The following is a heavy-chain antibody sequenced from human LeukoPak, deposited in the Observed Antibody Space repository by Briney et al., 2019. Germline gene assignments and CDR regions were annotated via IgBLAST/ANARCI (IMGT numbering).Heavy chain of an antibody. V-gene: IGHV1-46*01. CDR2: INPSGGST. Sequence: ASVKVSCKASGYTFTSYYMHWVRQAPGQGLEWMGIINPSGGSTSYAQKFQGRVTMTRDMSTSTVYMELSSLRSEDTAVYYCARAISSGWFDPWGQGTLVTVSS. CDR3: ARAISSGWFDP. CDR1: GYTFTSYY. J-gene: IGHJ5*02.